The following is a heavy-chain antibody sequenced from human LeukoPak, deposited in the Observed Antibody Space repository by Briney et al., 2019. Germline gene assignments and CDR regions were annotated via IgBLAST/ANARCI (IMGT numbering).Heavy chain of an antibody. Sequence: GGSLRLSCAVSGFTFSSFGMSWVRQAPGMGLEWVSGISGSGGHAYYADSVKGRFTISRDNSRNTLYLQMNSLRAEDTAIYYCAKRTLDSFYMGGMDVWGQGTTVTVSS. J-gene: IGHJ6*02. V-gene: IGHV3-23*01. CDR1: GFTFSSFG. CDR3: AKRTLDSFYMGGMDV. CDR2: ISGSGGHA. D-gene: IGHD5/OR15-5a*01.